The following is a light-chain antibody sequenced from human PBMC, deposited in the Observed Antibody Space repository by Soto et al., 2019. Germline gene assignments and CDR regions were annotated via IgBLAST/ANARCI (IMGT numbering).Light chain of an antibody. V-gene: IGKV2-28*01. Sequence: IFITQTPLSLSIIPVHTSSISCMCSRILLHSNGYNYLDWYLQKPGQSPQLLIYLGSNRASGVPDRFSGSGSGTDFTLKISRVEAEDVGVYYCMQALQTPHAFGGGTKVDIK. CDR2: LGS. CDR1: RILLHSNGYNY. CDR3: MQALQTPHA. J-gene: IGKJ4*01.